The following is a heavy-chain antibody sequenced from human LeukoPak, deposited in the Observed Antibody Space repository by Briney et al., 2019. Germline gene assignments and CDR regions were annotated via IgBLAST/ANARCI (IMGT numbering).Heavy chain of an antibody. J-gene: IGHJ4*02. D-gene: IGHD1-26*01. Sequence: GGSLRLSCAASGFTFRTYAMAWVRQVPGKGLEWVSSINDSGGDTYYADSVKGRFAISRDNSKNTLSLQMSDLRAEDTAIYYCAKSQYTGNYHFDNWGQGTLVTVSS. CDR3: AKSQYTGNYHFDN. V-gene: IGHV3-23*01. CDR1: GFTFRTYA. CDR2: INDSGGDT.